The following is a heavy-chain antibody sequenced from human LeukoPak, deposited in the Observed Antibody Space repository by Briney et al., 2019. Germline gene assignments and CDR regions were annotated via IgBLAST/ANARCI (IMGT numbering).Heavy chain of an antibody. CDR3: AREYYYGSGSYSGY. Sequence: GGSLRLSCAASGFTFSSSWIHWVRQVPGKGLVWVSRISSDGITTNYADSVKGRFTISRDNAKNTVYLQMNSLRAEDTAVYYCAREYYYGSGSYSGYWGQGTLVTVSS. CDR1: GFTFSSSW. D-gene: IGHD3-10*01. J-gene: IGHJ4*02. CDR2: ISSDGITT. V-gene: IGHV3-74*01.